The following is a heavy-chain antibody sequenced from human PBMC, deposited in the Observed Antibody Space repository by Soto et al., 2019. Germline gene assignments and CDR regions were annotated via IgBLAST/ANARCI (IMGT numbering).Heavy chain of an antibody. Sequence: QITLKESGPTLVKPTQTLTLTCTFSGSSLSTSGVGVGWIRQPPGKALEWLAVIYWDDDKRYSPSLRSRFTITKNTSKNPVVLTMTNMDPVDTGTYYCAHQVVSANNAFDLWGQGTMVTVSS. J-gene: IGHJ3*01. D-gene: IGHD2-21*02. CDR3: AHQVVSANNAFDL. CDR1: GSSLSTSGVG. CDR2: IYWDDDK. V-gene: IGHV2-5*02.